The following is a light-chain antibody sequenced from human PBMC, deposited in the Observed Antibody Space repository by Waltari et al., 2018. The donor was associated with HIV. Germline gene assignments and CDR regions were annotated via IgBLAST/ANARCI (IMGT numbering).Light chain of an antibody. CDR3: LQTYSFPFT. J-gene: IGKJ2*01. V-gene: IGKV1-39*01. CDR2: TAS. Sequence: DIQLTQSPSSLSASIGASVTLTCRASQSINTYLSWYQQKPGKAPRLLIHTASSLHTGVPSRFSGSRSGTNFTLTISTLQPEDFATYYCLQTYSFPFTFGHGATLDIK. CDR1: QSINTY.